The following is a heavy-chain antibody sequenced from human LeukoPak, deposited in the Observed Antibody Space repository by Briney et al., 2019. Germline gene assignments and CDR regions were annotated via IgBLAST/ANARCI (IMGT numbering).Heavy chain of an antibody. Sequence: GGSLRLSCAASGFTFSSYAMHWVRQAPGKGLEWVAVISYDGSNKYYADSVKGRFTISRDNSKNTLYLQMNSLRAEDTAVYYCARASEKGVEMATITANDAFDIWGQGTMVTVSS. CDR1: GFTFSSYA. CDR2: ISYDGSNK. J-gene: IGHJ3*02. CDR3: ARASEKGVEMATITANDAFDI. D-gene: IGHD5-24*01. V-gene: IGHV3-30-3*01.